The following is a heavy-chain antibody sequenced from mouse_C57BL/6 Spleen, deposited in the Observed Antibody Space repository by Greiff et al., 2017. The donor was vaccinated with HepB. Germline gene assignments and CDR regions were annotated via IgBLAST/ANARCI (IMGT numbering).Heavy chain of an antibody. CDR2: INYDGSST. D-gene: IGHD2-4*01. CDR1: GFTFSDYY. Sequence: DVMLVESEGGLVQPGSSMKLSCTASGFTFSDYYMAWVRQVPEKGLEWVANINYDGSSTYYLDSLKSRFIISRANAKNILYLQMSSLKSEDTATYYCARDRGIYYDYGYAMDYWGQGTSVTVSS. J-gene: IGHJ4*01. V-gene: IGHV5-16*01. CDR3: ARDRGIYYDYGYAMDY.